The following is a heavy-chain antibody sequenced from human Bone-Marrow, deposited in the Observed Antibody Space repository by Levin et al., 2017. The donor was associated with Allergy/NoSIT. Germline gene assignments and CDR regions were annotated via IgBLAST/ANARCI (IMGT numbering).Heavy chain of an antibody. CDR2: ISGSVGIT. D-gene: IGHD2-2*01. CDR3: THQRHRSYGMDV. CDR1: GLIFDSYA. V-gene: IGHV3-23*01. Sequence: GGSLRLSCAASGLIFDSYAMGWVRQAPGKGLEWVSVISGSVGITYYAESVKGRFTISRDNSKTTVYLEMNSLRVEDTAVYYCTHQRHRSYGMDVWGQGTTVTVSS. J-gene: IGHJ6*02.